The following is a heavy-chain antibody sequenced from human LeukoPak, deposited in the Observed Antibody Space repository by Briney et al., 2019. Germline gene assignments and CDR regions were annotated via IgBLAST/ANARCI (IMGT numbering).Heavy chain of an antibody. CDR1: GFTFSSYS. D-gene: IGHD6-13*01. Sequence: PGGSLRLSCAASGFTFSSYSMNWVRQAPGKGLEWDSSISSSSSYIYYADSVKGRFTISRDNAKNSLYLQMNSLRAEDTAVYYCAGDDSSSWYEGNWFDPWGQGTLVTVSS. CDR2: ISSSSSYI. V-gene: IGHV3-21*01. J-gene: IGHJ5*02. CDR3: AGDDSSSWYEGNWFDP.